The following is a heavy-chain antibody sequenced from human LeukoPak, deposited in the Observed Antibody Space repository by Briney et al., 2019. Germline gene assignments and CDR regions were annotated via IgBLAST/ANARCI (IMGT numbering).Heavy chain of an antibody. V-gene: IGHV3-21*01. Sequence: PGGSLRLSCAASGFTFSSFAMSWVRQAPGKGLEWVSSISSSSSYIYYADSVKGRFTISRDNAKNSLYLQMNSLRAEDTAVYYCARDYYDILTGYYLAHDYWGQGTLVTVSS. CDR2: ISSSSSYI. CDR1: GFTFSSFA. D-gene: IGHD3-9*01. CDR3: ARDYYDILTGYYLAHDY. J-gene: IGHJ4*02.